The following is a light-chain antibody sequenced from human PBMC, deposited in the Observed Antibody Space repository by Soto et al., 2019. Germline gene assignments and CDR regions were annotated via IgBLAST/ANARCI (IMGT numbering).Light chain of an antibody. V-gene: IGLV2-14*03. J-gene: IGLJ1*01. CDR3: SSFSVTTSLYG. Sequence: QSALTQPASVSGSLGQSITISCTGATFNNVSWYQQHPVKAPKLIISDVSHRPSGVSHRFSGSQSAYTASLTISSLQPEDEADYYCSSFSVTTSLYGFGTGTKVTVL. CDR1: TFNN. CDR2: DVS.